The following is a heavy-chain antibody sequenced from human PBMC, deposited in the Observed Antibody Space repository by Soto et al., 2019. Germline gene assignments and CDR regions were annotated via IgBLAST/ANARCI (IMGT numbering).Heavy chain of an antibody. CDR2: IYYLGNT. CDR3: EGLYPYESSGHHLSN. V-gene: IGHV4-39*01. J-gene: IGHJ4*02. CDR1: GVSISSSSSY. Sequence: SETLSLTCTVSGVSISSSSSYWGWIRQPPGKGLEWVGSIYYLGNTYYNPSLGSRITISVDTSKNQFSLKLRSVTAADTAVFYCEGLYPYESSGHHLSNWGQGALVTGSS. D-gene: IGHD3-22*01.